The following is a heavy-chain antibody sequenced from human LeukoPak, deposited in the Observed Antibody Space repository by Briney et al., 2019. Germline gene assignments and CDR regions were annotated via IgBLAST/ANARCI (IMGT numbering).Heavy chain of an antibody. CDR2: FDPEDGEA. J-gene: IGHJ3*02. D-gene: IGHD6-19*01. V-gene: IGHV1-24*01. CDR1: GYSLIELS. CDR3: AARRDTSVAGPGAFDI. Sequence: GASVNVSCKVSGYSLIELSMHWVRQAAGKGLESMGGFDPEDGEAIYAQKFQGRVTMTEDTSTDTAYMELSSLKVEDTAVYYCAARRDTSVAGPGAFDIWGQGTMVTVSS.